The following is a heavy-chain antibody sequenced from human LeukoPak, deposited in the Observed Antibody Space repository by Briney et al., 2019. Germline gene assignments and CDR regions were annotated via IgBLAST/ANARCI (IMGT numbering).Heavy chain of an antibody. D-gene: IGHD2-15*01. Sequence: SVKVSCKASGGTFSSYAISWVRQAPGQGLEWMGGIIPIFGTANYAQKFQGRVTITADKSTSTAYMELSSLRSEDTAVYYCARYHSGGLQSEYWGQGILVTVSS. CDR1: GGTFSSYA. CDR2: IIPIFGTA. CDR3: ARYHSGGLQSEY. V-gene: IGHV1-69*06. J-gene: IGHJ4*02.